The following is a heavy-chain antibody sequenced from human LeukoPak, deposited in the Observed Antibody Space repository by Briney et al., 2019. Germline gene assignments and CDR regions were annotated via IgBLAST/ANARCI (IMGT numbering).Heavy chain of an antibody. J-gene: IGHJ3*02. CDR1: GFTFSSYA. CDR2: ISYDGSNK. Sequence: PGGSLRLSCAASGFTFSSYAMHWVRQAPGKGLEWVAVISYDGSNKYYADSVKGRFTISRDNSKNALYLQMNSLRAEDTAVYYCARDLSGFDDDAFDIWGQGTMVTVSS. V-gene: IGHV3-30-3*01. CDR3: ARDLSGFDDDAFDI.